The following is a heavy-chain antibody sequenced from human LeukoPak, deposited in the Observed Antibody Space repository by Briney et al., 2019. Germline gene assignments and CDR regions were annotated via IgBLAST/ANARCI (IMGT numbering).Heavy chain of an antibody. CDR3: AREVRGNFDY. V-gene: IGHV4-39*02. CDR2: IYYSGST. Sequence: SETLSLTCTVSGGSISSSSYYWGWIRQPPGKGLEWIGSIYYSGSTYYNPSLKSRVTMSVDTSKNQFSLKLSSVTAADTAVYYCAREVRGNFDYWGQGTLVTVSS. CDR1: GGSISSSSYY. D-gene: IGHD3-10*01. J-gene: IGHJ4*02.